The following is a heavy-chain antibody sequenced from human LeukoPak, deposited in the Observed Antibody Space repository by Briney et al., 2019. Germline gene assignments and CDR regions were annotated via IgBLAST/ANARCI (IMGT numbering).Heavy chain of an antibody. CDR2: ISVSGGST. D-gene: IGHD3-16*02. CDR3: AKGMDHIVPFDY. CDR1: GFPFSSYA. Sequence: GGSLRLSCAASGFPFSSYAMSWVRPAPGKGLEWVSAISVSGGSTYYADSVKGRCTISRDNSKNTLYLQMNSLRAEDTAVYYCAKGMDHIVPFDYWGQGTLVTVSS. J-gene: IGHJ4*02. V-gene: IGHV3-23*01.